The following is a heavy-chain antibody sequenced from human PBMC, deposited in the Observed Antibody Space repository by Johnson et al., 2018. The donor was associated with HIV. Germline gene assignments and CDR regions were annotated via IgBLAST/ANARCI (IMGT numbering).Heavy chain of an antibody. J-gene: IGHJ3*02. CDR3: AKDEEGYSSAWSAGTAFDI. D-gene: IGHD6-13*01. CDR1: GFTFSSYG. CDR2: IRYDGSNK. V-gene: IGHV3-30*02. Sequence: QVQLVESGGGVVQPGGSLRLSCAASGFTFSSYGMHWVRQAPGKGLDWVAFIRYDGSNKYYADSVKGRFTISRDNSKNTLYLQMNSLKADDTAIYYCAKDEEGYSSAWSAGTAFDIWGQGTMVTVSS.